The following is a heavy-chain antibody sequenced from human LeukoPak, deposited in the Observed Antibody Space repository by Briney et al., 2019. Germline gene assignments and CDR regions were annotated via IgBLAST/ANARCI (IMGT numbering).Heavy chain of an antibody. D-gene: IGHD1-7*01. CDR1: GLTPSNSM. Sequence: PGRSLRLSCAASGLTPSNSMMHWIRQAPGEGLEWVALIRPDGVEKFYSDSVKGRFTISRDNSKNTVYLEMTNLRAEDTAVHYCARESNWNYAFDYWGQGTLATVSS. CDR2: IRPDGVEK. V-gene: IGHV3-33*01. CDR3: ARESNWNYAFDY. J-gene: IGHJ4*02.